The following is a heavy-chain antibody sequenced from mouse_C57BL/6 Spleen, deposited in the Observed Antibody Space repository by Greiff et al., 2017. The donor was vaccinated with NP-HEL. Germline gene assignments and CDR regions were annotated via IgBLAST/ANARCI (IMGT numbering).Heavy chain of an antibody. CDR1: GFTFSDAW. CDR2: IRNKANNHAT. J-gene: IGHJ4*01. V-gene: IGHV6-6*01. Sequence: EVKLVESGGGLVQPGGSMKLSCAASGFTFSDAWMDWVRQSPEKGLEWVAEIRNKANNHATYYAESVKGRFTISRDDSKSSVYLQMNSLRAEDTGIYYCTRRTTVVPYAMDYWGQGTSVTVSS. CDR3: TRRTTVVPYAMDY. D-gene: IGHD1-1*01.